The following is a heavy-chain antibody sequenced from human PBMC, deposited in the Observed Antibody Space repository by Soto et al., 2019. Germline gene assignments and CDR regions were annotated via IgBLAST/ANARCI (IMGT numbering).Heavy chain of an antibody. CDR1: GYTFTSYS. D-gene: IGHD4-17*01. J-gene: IGHJ3*02. CDR2: TNTGNGDT. Sequence: QVQLVQSGAEVQKPGASVKVSCKASGYTFTSYSMHWVRQAPGQRLEWMGWTNTGNGDTKFSQNFQGRVNITMDTSATTAYMELSSLRSDDTAVYDCARNTVTPIDAFDIWGQGTMVTVSS. V-gene: IGHV1-3*04. CDR3: ARNTVTPIDAFDI.